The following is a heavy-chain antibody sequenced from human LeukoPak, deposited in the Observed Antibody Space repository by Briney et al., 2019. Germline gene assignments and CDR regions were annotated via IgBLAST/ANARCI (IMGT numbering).Heavy chain of an antibody. V-gene: IGHV3-30*02. CDR3: AKDGGGWFLYYYYYYMDV. CDR2: IRYDGSNK. J-gene: IGHJ6*03. CDR1: GFTFSSYG. D-gene: IGHD2-15*01. Sequence: PGGSLRLSCAASGFTFSSYGMHWVRQAPGKGLEWVAFIRYDGSNKYYADSVKGRFTISRDNSKNTLYLQMNSLRAEDTAVYYCAKDGGGWFLYYYYYYMDVWGKGTTVTISS.